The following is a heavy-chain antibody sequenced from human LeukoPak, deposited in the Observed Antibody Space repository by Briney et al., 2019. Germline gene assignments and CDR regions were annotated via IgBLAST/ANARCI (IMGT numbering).Heavy chain of an antibody. Sequence: PSETLSLTCTVSGGSISSYYWSWIRQPPGKGLEWIGYIYYSGSTNYNPSLKSRVTISVDTSKNQFSLKLSSVTAADTAVYYCARGRMITFGGAPLDYWGQGTLVTVSS. J-gene: IGHJ4*02. CDR3: ARGRMITFGGAPLDY. D-gene: IGHD3-16*01. CDR2: IYYSGST. V-gene: IGHV4-59*01. CDR1: GGSISSYY.